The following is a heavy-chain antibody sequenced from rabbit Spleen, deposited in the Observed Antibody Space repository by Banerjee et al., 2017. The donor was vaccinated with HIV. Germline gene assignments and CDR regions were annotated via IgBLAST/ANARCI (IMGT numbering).Heavy chain of an antibody. CDR2: IDVTKSGNT. Sequence: QSLEESGGDLVQPGGSLTLTCKASGLDFSSSYWICWVRQAPGKGLEWIACIDVTKSGNTYYATWAKGRFTISKTSSTTVTLRMTSLTAADTATYFCARDAAGREDFNLWGQGTLVTVS. J-gene: IGHJ4*01. CDR1: GLDFSSSYW. V-gene: IGHV1S40*01. CDR3: ARDAAGREDFNL. D-gene: IGHD4-2*01.